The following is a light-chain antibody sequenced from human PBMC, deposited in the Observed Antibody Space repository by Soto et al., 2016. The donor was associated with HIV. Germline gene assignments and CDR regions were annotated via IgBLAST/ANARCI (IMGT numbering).Light chain of an antibody. Sequence: SYELTQTPSVSVAPGKTARITCGGNNIGDKGVHWYQQKPGQAPVLVVYDDSDRPSGIPERFSGSNSGNTATLTISRVEAGDEADYHCQVWDSRNDHRVFGGGTKLTVL. CDR1: NIGDKG. CDR2: DDS. V-gene: IGLV3-21*03. J-gene: IGLJ3*02. CDR3: QVWDSRNDHRV.